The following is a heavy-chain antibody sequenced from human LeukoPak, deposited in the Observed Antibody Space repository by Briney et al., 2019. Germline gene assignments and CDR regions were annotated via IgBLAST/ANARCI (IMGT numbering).Heavy chain of an antibody. CDR3: AREFVGYYYGSGSYDLDY. Sequence: TGGSLRLSCAASGFTFSSYSMNWVRQAPEKGLEWVSYISSSSSTIYYADSVKGRFTISRDNAKNSLYLQMNSLRAEDTAVYYCAREFVGYYYGSGSYDLDYWGQGTLVTVSS. CDR2: ISSSSSTI. J-gene: IGHJ4*02. CDR1: GFTFSSYS. D-gene: IGHD3-10*01. V-gene: IGHV3-48*01.